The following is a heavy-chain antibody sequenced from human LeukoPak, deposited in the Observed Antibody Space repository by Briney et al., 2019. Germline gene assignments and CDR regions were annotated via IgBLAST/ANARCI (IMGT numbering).Heavy chain of an antibody. V-gene: IGHV3-7*01. CDR3: AIWTSVNY. D-gene: IGHD1-1*01. CDR1: PFTFNGSW. Sequence: PGGSLRLFCADYPFTFNGSWTKWVRQAPGKGLECVANMDPTGSQKRYVDSVSGRFTISKDNPVALLYLDMHSLRAEDTAIYYCAIWTSVNYWGQGTLVTVSS. J-gene: IGHJ4*02. CDR2: MDPTGSQK.